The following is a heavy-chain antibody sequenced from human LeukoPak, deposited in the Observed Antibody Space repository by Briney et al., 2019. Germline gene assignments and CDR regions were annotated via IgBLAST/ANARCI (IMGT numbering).Heavy chain of an antibody. CDR1: GGSFRSGSYY. CDR2: IYYSGST. D-gene: IGHD3-3*01. Sequence: SETLSLTCTVSGGSFRSGSYYWSWIRQPPGKGLEWIAYIYYSGSTNYNPSLKSRVTISVDTSKNQFSLKLSSVTAADTAAYYCARLRYYDFWSCPLPMDVWGQGTTVTVSS. CDR3: ARLRYYDFWSCPLPMDV. J-gene: IGHJ6*02. V-gene: IGHV4-61*01.